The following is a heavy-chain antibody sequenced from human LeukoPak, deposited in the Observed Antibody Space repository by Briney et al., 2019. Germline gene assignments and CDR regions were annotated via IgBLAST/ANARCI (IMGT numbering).Heavy chain of an antibody. J-gene: IGHJ4*02. D-gene: IGHD2-2*01. Sequence: PGGSLRLSCAACGLTFNNYGMHWVRQTPGKGLEWVSFIWYDGSDKYYADSVKGRFTISRDNSKNTLYLQMNSLRAEDTALYYCAKDDGDYCSSTSCYGPFDSWGQGTLVTVSP. CDR1: GLTFNNYG. V-gene: IGHV3-30*02. CDR2: IWYDGSDK. CDR3: AKDDGDYCSSTSCYGPFDS.